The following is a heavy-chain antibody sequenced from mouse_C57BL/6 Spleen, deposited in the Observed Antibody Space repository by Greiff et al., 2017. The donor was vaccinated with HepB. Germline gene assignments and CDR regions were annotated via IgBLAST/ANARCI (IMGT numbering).Heavy chain of an antibody. V-gene: IGHV1-69*01. CDR1: GYTFTSYW. Sequence: QVQLQQPGAELVMPGASVKLSCKASGYTFTSYWMHWVKQRPGQGLEWIGEIDPSDSYTNYNQKFKGKSTLTVDKSSSTAYMQLSSLTSEDSAVYYCARGYGNYLYFDGWGTGTTVTVSS. J-gene: IGHJ1*03. CDR2: IDPSDSYT. CDR3: ARGYGNYLYFDG. D-gene: IGHD2-10*02.